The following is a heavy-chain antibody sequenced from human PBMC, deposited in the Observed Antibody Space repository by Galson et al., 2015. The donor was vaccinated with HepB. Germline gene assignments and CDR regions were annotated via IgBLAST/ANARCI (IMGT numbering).Heavy chain of an antibody. D-gene: IGHD1-14*01. CDR2: ISSSSSTI. CDR3: ARDQEPGGPRDYYHYGMDV. CDR1: GFTFSSYS. J-gene: IGHJ6*02. V-gene: IGHV3-48*02. Sequence: SLRLSCAASGFTFSSYSMNWVRQAPGKGLEWVSYISSSSSTIYYADSVKGRFTISRDNAKNSLYLQMNSLRDEDTAVYYCARDQEPGGPRDYYHYGMDVWGQGTTVTVSS.